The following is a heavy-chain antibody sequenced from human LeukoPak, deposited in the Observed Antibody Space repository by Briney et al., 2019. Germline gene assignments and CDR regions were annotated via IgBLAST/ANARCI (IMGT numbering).Heavy chain of an antibody. CDR1: GYTFMGYY. CDR2: INPNSGGT. V-gene: IGHV1-2*02. CDR3: ARGAEFDY. Sequence: ASVKVSCKASGYTFMGYYIHWVRQAPGQGLEWMGWINPNSGGTNYPQKFQGRVTMTRDTSISTAYTEMSRLTSDDTAVYYCARGAEFDYWGQGTLVTVSS. J-gene: IGHJ4*02.